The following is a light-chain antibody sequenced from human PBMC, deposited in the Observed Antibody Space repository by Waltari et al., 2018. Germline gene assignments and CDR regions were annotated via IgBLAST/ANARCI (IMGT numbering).Light chain of an antibody. J-gene: IGKJ4*01. CDR3: QHYQTFPLT. CDR2: EES. Sequence: DIQMSQFPSSLYASVGDRVNISCRSSQVIINDLAWYQQRPGEIPTLLICEESSLQSGIPSRFSGSGSGTDFTLTIISLQSEDFASYYCQHYQTFPLTFGGGTKVEIK. CDR1: QVIIND. V-gene: IGKV1-27*01.